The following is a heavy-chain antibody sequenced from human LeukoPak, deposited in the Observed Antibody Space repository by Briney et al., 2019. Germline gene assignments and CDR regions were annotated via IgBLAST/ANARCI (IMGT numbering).Heavy chain of an antibody. J-gene: IGHJ4*02. V-gene: IGHV3-11*04. CDR1: GFTFSDYY. Sequence: GGSLRLSCAASGFTFSDYYMSWIRQAPGKGLEWVSYISSSGSTIYYADSVKGRFTISRDNSKNTLYLQMNSLRAEDTAVYYCAKDLTTGTLSSDCWGQGTLVTVSS. CDR2: ISSSGSTI. CDR3: AKDLTTGTLSSDC. D-gene: IGHD1-1*01.